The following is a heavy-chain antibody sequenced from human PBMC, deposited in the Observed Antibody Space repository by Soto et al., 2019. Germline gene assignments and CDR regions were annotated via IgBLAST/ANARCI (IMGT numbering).Heavy chain of an antibody. CDR3: ARYCPRLPAAGDF. Sequence: WASVKLSCPASGYTSINYGVSWVRQAPGQGLEWMGWISAYNGDKKYAQNVQGRVTLTTDTSTSTAYMEMRTLRSDDTAAYYGARYCPRLPAAGDFWAQGTTVSVAS. V-gene: IGHV1-18*01. CDR1: GYTSINYG. J-gene: IGHJ6*02. CDR2: ISAYNGDK. D-gene: IGHD6-13*01.